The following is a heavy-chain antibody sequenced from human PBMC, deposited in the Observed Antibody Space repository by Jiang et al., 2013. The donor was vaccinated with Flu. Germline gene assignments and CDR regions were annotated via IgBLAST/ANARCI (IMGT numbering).Heavy chain of an antibody. CDR3: AKKTEYNSGYYYFDT. CDR2: IYHSGGT. CDR1: GASISGTNW. Sequence: GLVKPSGTLSLTCAVSGASISGTNWWGWVRQSPGKGLEWIGDIYHSGGTNNNPSLKGRLTLSVDKSKNQFSLNLGSVTAADTAIYYCAKKTEYNSGYYYFDTWGQGALVTVSS. J-gene: IGHJ4*02. V-gene: IGHV4-4*02. D-gene: IGHD5-12*01.